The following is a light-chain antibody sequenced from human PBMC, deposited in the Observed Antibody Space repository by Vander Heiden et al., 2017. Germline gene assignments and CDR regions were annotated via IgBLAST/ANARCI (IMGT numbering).Light chain of an antibody. CDR2: GAS. CDR1: RSISRN. V-gene: IGKV3-15*01. CDR3: QQYNNWPPSWT. Sequence: EIVMPQYPATLSVSPGERATLSCRASRSISRNLAWYQQKPGQAPRLLIYGASARATGVTDRFSGSGSGTEFTLTISSLQSVDSAVYYCQQYNNWPPSWTFGQGTKVEVK. J-gene: IGKJ1*01.